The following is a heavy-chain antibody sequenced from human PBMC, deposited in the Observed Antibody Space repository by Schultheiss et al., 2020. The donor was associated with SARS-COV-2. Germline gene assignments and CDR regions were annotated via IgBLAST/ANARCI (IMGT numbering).Heavy chain of an antibody. D-gene: IGHD3-9*01. CDR1: GFIFSTYG. V-gene: IGHV3-23*01. J-gene: IGHJ5*02. CDR2: ISGGGRST. Sequence: GGSLRLSCAASGFIFSTYGMTWVRQVPGEGLEWVSAISGGGRSTSYADSVKGRFTISRDNSKNTLYLQMNSLRAEDTAVYYCAKKGLPPADMRINWFDPWGQGTLVTVSS. CDR3: AKKGLPPADMRINWFDP.